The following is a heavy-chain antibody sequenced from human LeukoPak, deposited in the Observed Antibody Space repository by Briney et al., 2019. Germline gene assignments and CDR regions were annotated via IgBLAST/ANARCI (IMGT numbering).Heavy chain of an antibody. D-gene: IGHD1-26*01. CDR1: GYTFTGYY. CDR3: ARGAGVGATFFDY. J-gene: IGHJ4*02. Sequence: GASVKVSCKASGYTFTGYYMHWVRQAPGQGLEWMGWINPNSGGTNYAQKFQGRVTMTRDTSISTAYMELSRLRSDDAAVYYCARGAGVGATFFDYWGRGTLATVSS. V-gene: IGHV1-2*02. CDR2: INPNSGGT.